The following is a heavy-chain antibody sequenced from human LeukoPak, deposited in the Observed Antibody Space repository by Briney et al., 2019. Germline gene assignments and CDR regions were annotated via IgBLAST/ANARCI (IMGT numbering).Heavy chain of an antibody. V-gene: IGHV3-48*03. CDR1: GFTFSSYE. CDR3: ARAISGGHDYYYYMDV. J-gene: IGHJ6*03. D-gene: IGHD3-3*01. CDR2: ISSSGSTI. Sequence: PGGSLRLSCAASGFTFSSYEMNWVRQAPGKGLEWVSYISSSGSTIYYADSVKGRFTISRDNAKNSLYLQMNSLRAEDTAVYYCARAISGGHDYYYYMDVWGKGTTVTVSS.